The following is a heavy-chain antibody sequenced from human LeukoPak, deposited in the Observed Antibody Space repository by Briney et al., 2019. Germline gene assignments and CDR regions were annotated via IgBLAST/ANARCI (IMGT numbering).Heavy chain of an antibody. Sequence: QPGGSLRPSCAASGFTFSTSWMHWVRQAPGKGLVWVSRINSDGSRINYADSVKGRCTISRDNSKNTAYLEMNSLRAEDTAIYYCAKVSVGPLSRPTHVALYYGMDVWGQGTTVTVSS. D-gene: IGHD2-8*01. CDR1: GFTFSTSW. CDR3: AKVSVGPLSRPTHVALYYGMDV. CDR2: INSDGSRI. J-gene: IGHJ6*02. V-gene: IGHV3-74*01.